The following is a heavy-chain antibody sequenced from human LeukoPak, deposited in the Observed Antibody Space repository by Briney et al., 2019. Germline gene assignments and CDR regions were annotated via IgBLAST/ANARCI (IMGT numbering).Heavy chain of an antibody. V-gene: IGHV3-23*01. Sequence: PGGSLRLSCAASGFTFSSYAMSWVRQAPGKGLEWVSAISGSGGSTYYADSVKGRFTISRDNPKNTLYLQMNSLRAEDTPVYYCAALLLWFGELPTPFDYWGQGTLVTVSS. CDR2: ISGSGGST. J-gene: IGHJ4*02. D-gene: IGHD3-10*01. CDR3: AALLLWFGELPTPFDY. CDR1: GFTFSSYA.